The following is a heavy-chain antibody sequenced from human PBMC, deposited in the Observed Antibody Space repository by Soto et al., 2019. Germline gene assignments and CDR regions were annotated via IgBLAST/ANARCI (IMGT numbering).Heavy chain of an antibody. Sequence: GGSLRLSCAASGFTFSSYSMNWVRQAPGKGLEWVSSISSSSSYIYYADSVKGRFTISRDNAKNSRYLQMNSLRAEDTAVYYCARDRSEVVPAATFDYWGQGTLVTVSS. CDR2: ISSSSSYI. D-gene: IGHD2-2*01. CDR1: GFTFSSYS. V-gene: IGHV3-21*01. J-gene: IGHJ4*02. CDR3: ARDRSEVVPAATFDY.